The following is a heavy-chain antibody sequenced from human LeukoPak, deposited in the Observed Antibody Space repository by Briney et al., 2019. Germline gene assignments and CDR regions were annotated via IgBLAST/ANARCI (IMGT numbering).Heavy chain of an antibody. CDR3: AKDSNTGGYSFGS. Sequence: GGSLRLSCAASGFTFSSHAMSWVRQAPGKGLEWVSSISGSGGSTYYADSVRGRFTISRDNSKNSLSLEMNSLRTEDTALYYCAKDSNTGGYSFGSWGQGTLVTVTS. J-gene: IGHJ4*02. CDR2: ISGSGGST. CDR1: GFTFSSHA. V-gene: IGHV3-23*01. D-gene: IGHD5-12*01.